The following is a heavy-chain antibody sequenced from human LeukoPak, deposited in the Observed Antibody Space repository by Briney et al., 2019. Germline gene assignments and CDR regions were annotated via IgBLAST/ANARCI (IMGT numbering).Heavy chain of an antibody. J-gene: IGHJ4*02. D-gene: IGHD3-10*01. CDR3: ARQLPPELLWFGPPDY. V-gene: IGHV4-59*08. Sequence: SETLSLTCTVSGGSMNNYYWSWIRQPPGKGLEWIGYISYSGSTNYNPSLRSRVTISVDTSKNQFSLKLSSVTAADTAVYYCARQLPPELLWFGPPDYWGQGTLVTVSS. CDR1: GGSMNNYY. CDR2: ISYSGST.